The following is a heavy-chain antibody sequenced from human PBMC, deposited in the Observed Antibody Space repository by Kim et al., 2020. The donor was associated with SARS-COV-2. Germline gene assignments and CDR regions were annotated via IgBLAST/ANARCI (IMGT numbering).Heavy chain of an antibody. CDR3: ARVIGDQLLYYYYYMDV. CDR2: INHSGST. CDR1: GGSFSGYY. D-gene: IGHD2-2*01. Sequence: SETLSLTCAVYGGSFSGYYWSWIRQPPGKGLEWIGEINHSGSTNYNPSLKSRVTISIDTSKSQFSLKLSSVTAADTAVYYCARVIGDQLLYYYYYMDVW. J-gene: IGHJ6*03. V-gene: IGHV4-34*01.